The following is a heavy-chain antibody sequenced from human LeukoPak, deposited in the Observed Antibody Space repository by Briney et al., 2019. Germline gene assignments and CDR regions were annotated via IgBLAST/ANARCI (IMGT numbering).Heavy chain of an antibody. Sequence: SETLSLTCAVYGGSFSGYYWSWIRQPPGKGLEWIGEINHSGSTNYNPSLKSRVTISVDTSKNQFPLKLSSVTAADTAVYYCARLLLWFGAYGMDVWGQGTTVTVSS. V-gene: IGHV4-34*01. CDR1: GGSFSGYY. J-gene: IGHJ6*02. CDR2: INHSGST. CDR3: ARLLLWFGAYGMDV. D-gene: IGHD3-10*01.